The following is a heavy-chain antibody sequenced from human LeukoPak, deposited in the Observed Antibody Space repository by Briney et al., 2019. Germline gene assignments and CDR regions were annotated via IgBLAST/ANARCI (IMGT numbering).Heavy chain of an antibody. CDR3: ARLSSGSYTRGTFDI. J-gene: IGHJ3*02. CDR1: GYTFTNHY. Sequence: ASVEVSCKASGYTFTNHYMHWVRQAPGQGLEWMGILNPNDGHTTYAQMFQGRVTMTRDTSSNTVYMELSSLRYEDTAVYFCARLSSGSYTRGTFDIWGQGTLVTVSS. CDR2: LNPNDGHT. V-gene: IGHV1-46*01. D-gene: IGHD1-26*01.